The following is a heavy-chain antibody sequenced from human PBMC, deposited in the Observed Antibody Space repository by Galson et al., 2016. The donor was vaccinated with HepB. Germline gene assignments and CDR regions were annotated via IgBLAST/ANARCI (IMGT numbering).Heavy chain of an antibody. J-gene: IGHJ5*02. V-gene: IGHV2-5*02. CDR3: AHRVTLGFWFDP. Sequence: PPLVKPTQTLTLTSTFSGFSLNNRGEGVGWIRQAPGKPLEGLAVISWDAGKGSSPSLRSTLTITKDTSRKQVVLRMTNMYPLDTATYYCAHRVTLGFWFDPWGLGTLVTASS. CDR1: GFSLNNRGEG. D-gene: IGHD3-16*01. CDR2: ISWDAGK.